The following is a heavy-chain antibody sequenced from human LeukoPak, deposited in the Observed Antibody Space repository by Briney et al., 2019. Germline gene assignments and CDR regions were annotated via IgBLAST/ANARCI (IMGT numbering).Heavy chain of an antibody. CDR1: GFTFSTFA. J-gene: IGHJ4*02. CDR3: TKGGPTGTRPLY. Sequence: GGSLRLSCLASGFTFSTFAMSWVRQAPGKGLEWVSGINSGGDTTYYADSVKGRFTISRDNSKSTLYLQINSLRAEDTAIYYCTKGGPTGTRPLYWGQGALITVSS. V-gene: IGHV3-23*01. CDR2: INSGGDTT. D-gene: IGHD1-1*01.